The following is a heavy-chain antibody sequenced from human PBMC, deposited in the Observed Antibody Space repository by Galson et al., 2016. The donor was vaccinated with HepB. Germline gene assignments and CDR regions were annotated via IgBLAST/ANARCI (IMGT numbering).Heavy chain of an antibody. J-gene: IGHJ6*04. Sequence: SLRLSCAASGFTFSSYNMYWVRQATGKGLEWVSTIGTAGDTYYQDSMKGRFTISREDAKNSLYLQMNSLSAGDTAVYYCARGGGFGELPPWGMDVWGKGTTVTVSS. CDR2: IGTAGDT. CDR1: GFTFSSYN. V-gene: IGHV3-13*01. D-gene: IGHD3-10*01. CDR3: ARGGGFGELPPWGMDV.